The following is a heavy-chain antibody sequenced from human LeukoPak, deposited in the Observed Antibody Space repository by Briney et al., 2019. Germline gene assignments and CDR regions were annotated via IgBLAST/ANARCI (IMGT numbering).Heavy chain of an antibody. D-gene: IGHD3-10*01. J-gene: IGHJ6*03. CDR1: GYTFTGYH. V-gene: IGHV1-2*02. CDR2: INPDSGGT. Sequence: ASVKVSCKASGYTFTGYHMHWVRQAPGQGLEWMGWINPDSGGTDYAQKFQGRVTMTRDTSISTAYMELSRLRSDDTAMYYCARTFYYGSGRARYMDVWGKGATVTVSS. CDR3: ARTFYYGSGRARYMDV.